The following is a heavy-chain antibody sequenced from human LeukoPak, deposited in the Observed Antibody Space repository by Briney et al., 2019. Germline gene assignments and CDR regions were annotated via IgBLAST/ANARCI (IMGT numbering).Heavy chain of an antibody. Sequence: SETLSLTCTVSRGSMNSYYFHWIRQAPGKGLEWIGYVHYSGSTKYNPSLQSRVTISVDTSKNQFSLKVSSVTAADTAVYYCARHRYADTFGMDVWGQGTTVTVSS. CDR1: RGSMNSYY. CDR3: ARHRYADTFGMDV. CDR2: VHYSGST. V-gene: IGHV4-59*08. D-gene: IGHD3-9*01. J-gene: IGHJ6*02.